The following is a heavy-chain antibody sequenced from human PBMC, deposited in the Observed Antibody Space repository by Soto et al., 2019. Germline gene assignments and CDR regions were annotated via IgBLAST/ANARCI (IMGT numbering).Heavy chain of an antibody. J-gene: IGHJ6*02. D-gene: IGHD6-6*01. V-gene: IGHV2-5*01. CDR1: GFSLSTSGVG. Sequence: SGPTLVNPTQTLTLTCTFSGFSLSTSGVGVGWIRQPPGKALEWLALIYWNDDKRYSPSLKSRLTITKDTSKNQVVLTMTNMEPVDTVTYYCAHAFYSSSPYYYYYYGMDVWGQGSTVTVSS. CDR3: AHAFYSSSPYYYYYYGMDV. CDR2: IYWNDDK.